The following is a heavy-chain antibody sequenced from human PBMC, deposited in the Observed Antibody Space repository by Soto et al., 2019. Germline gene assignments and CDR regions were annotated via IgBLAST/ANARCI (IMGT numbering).Heavy chain of an antibody. D-gene: IGHD2-21*02. V-gene: IGHV1-46*01. J-gene: IGHJ4*02. Sequence: QVQLVQSGAEVKKPGASVKVSCKASGDTFTDYYIHWVRQAPGQGLEWMGTVNPSGGHTTYAQHLMGRVTMTGDASTGTLYMERNSLTSEDTAVYYCARGGHVVVVTAALAYWGQGTLVTVSS. CDR3: ARGGHVVVVTAALAY. CDR1: GDTFTDYY. CDR2: VNPSGGHT.